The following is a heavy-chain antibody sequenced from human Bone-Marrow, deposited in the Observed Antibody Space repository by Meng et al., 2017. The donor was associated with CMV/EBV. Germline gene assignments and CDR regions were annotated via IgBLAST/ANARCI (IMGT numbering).Heavy chain of an antibody. D-gene: IGHD2-2*02. Sequence: GGSLRLSCAASGFTFSSYSMNWARQAPGKGLEWVSSISSSSSYIYYADSVKGRFTISRDNAKNSLYLQMNSLRAEDTAVYYCATIQGQHYYYGMDVWGQGTTVTVSS. CDR3: ATIQGQHYYYGMDV. V-gene: IGHV3-21*01. J-gene: IGHJ6*02. CDR1: GFTFSSYS. CDR2: ISSSSSYI.